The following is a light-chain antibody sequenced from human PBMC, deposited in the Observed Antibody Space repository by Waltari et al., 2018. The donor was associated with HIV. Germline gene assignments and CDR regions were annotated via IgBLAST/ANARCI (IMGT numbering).Light chain of an antibody. CDR1: ALPKKK. CDR3: YSTDSSDWV. Sequence: SYELTQHPSVSVSPGQTARTTCSGEALPKKKTYWSRQKSGQAPVLVIYEDSKRPSGIPERFSGSSSGTMATLTISGAQVEDEADYYCYSTDSSDWVFGGGTKLTVL. CDR2: EDS. J-gene: IGLJ3*02. V-gene: IGLV3-10*01.